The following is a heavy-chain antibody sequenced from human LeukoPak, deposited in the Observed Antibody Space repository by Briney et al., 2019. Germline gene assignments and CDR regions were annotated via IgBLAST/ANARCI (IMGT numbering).Heavy chain of an antibody. J-gene: IGHJ3*02. CDR1: GFTFDDYV. D-gene: IGHD2-15*01. Sequence: QTGGSLRLPCAASGFTFDDYVMNWVRQAPGKGLEWVSGISWNSGTIGYADSVKGRFTISRDNAKNSLYLQMNSLRAEDTALYYCVKGAAYHLGDAFDIWGQGTMVTVSS. V-gene: IGHV3-9*01. CDR3: VKGAAYHLGDAFDI. CDR2: ISWNSGTI.